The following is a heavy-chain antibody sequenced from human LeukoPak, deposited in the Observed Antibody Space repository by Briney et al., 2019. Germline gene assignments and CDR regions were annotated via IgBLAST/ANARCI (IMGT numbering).Heavy chain of an antibody. J-gene: IGHJ4*02. Sequence: PSETLSLTCAVYGGSFSGYYWSWIRQPPGKGLEWIGEINHSGSTNYNPSLKSRVTISVDTSKNQFSLKLSSVTAADTAVCYCARGIYYDSSGPDYWGQGTLVTVSS. V-gene: IGHV4-34*01. CDR3: ARGIYYDSSGPDY. D-gene: IGHD3-22*01. CDR2: INHSGST. CDR1: GGSFSGYY.